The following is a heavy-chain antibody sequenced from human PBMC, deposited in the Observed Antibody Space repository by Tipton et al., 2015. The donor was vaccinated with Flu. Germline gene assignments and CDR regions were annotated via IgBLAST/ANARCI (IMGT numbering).Heavy chain of an antibody. D-gene: IGHD2-15*01. CDR2: INHSGST. CDR1: GGSFSGYY. Sequence: TLSLTCAVYGGSFSGYYWSWIRQPPGKGLEWIGEINHSGSTNYNPSLKSRVTISVDTSKNQFSLKLSSVTAADTAVYYCARNIVGVVAATPAYYYYYGMGVWGQGTTVTVSS. J-gene: IGHJ6*02. CDR3: ARNIVGVVAATPAYYYYYGMGV. V-gene: IGHV4-34*01.